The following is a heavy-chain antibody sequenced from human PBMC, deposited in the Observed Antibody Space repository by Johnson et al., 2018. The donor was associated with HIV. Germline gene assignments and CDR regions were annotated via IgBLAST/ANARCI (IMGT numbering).Heavy chain of an antibody. J-gene: IGHJ3*02. CDR3: AKWGTITGTTGVFDI. V-gene: IGHV3-20*04. CDR1: GFTFDDYG. CDR2: INWNGGST. Sequence: VQLVESGGGVERPGGSLRLSCVASGFTFDDYGMSWVRQPPGKGLEWVSGINWNGGSTDYADSVKGRFTISRDNSKNTLYLQMNSLRAEDTAVYYCAKWGTITGTTGVFDIWGQGTMVTVSS. D-gene: IGHD1-7*01.